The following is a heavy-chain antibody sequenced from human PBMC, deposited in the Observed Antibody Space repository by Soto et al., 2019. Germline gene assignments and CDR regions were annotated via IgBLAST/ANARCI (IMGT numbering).Heavy chain of an antibody. V-gene: IGHV3-23*01. CDR1: GFTFSRDG. J-gene: IGHJ4*02. CDR2: ITDNGGST. Sequence: PGGSLRLSCAASGFTFSRDGMSWVRQAPGKGLGWGSLITDNGGSTYYADSVKGRFTSSRDNTKNTLFLQMNSLRAEYTAVYYCAKERATTTAFDYWGQGALVTVSS. CDR3: AKERATTTAFDY. D-gene: IGHD4-17*01.